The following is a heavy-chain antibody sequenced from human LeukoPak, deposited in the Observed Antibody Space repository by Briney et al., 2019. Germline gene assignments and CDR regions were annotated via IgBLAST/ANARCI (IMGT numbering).Heavy chain of an antibody. CDR1: GYTFTSYG. Sequence: GASVKVCCKASGYTFTSYGISWVRQAPGQGLEWMGWISAYNGNTNYAQRHQGRVTMTTDTSTSTAYMELRSLRSDDTAVYYCARCSRYYYGSGSYYNSDDAFDIWCQGTMVTVSS. V-gene: IGHV1-18*04. CDR3: ARCSRYYYGSGSYYNSDDAFDI. J-gene: IGHJ3*02. D-gene: IGHD3-10*01. CDR2: ISAYNGNT.